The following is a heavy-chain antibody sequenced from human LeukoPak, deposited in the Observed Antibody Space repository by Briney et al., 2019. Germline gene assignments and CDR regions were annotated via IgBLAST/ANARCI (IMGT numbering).Heavy chain of an antibody. Sequence: ASVKVSCKASGYTFTSYGISWVRRAPGQGLEWMGWISAYNGNTNYAQKLQGRVTMTTDTSTSTAYMELRSLRSDDTAVYYCARDRSNYYYYGMDVWGQGTTVTVSS. CDR3: ARDRSNYYYYGMDV. J-gene: IGHJ6*02. CDR2: ISAYNGNT. CDR1: GYTFTSYG. V-gene: IGHV1-18*01. D-gene: IGHD3-10*01.